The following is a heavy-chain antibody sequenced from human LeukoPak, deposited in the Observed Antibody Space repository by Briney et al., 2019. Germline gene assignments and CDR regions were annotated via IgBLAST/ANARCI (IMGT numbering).Heavy chain of an antibody. V-gene: IGHV3-7*04. CDR2: IKQDGSEK. J-gene: IGHJ4*02. CDR3: ARASWQLAFYFDY. Sequence: GGSLGLSCAASGFTFSSYWMSWVRQAPGKGLEWVANIKQDGSEKYYVDSVKGRFTISRDNAKNSLYLQMNGLRAEDTAVYYCARASWQLAFYFDYWGQGTLVTVSS. D-gene: IGHD6-13*01. CDR1: GFTFSSYW.